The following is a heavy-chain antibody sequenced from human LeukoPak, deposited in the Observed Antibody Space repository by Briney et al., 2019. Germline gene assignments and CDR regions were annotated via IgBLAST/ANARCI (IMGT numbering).Heavy chain of an antibody. D-gene: IGHD5-18*01. Sequence: GGSLRLSCAASGFTFSSYAMSWVRQAPGKGLEWVSGISGSGDDTYYAASVKGRFTVSRDTSKNTLYLQMNSLRAEDTAVYYCAKDPLNTVMVSPTFDYWGQGTLVTVSS. CDR2: ISGSGDDT. CDR3: AKDPLNTVMVSPTFDY. CDR1: GFTFSSYA. V-gene: IGHV3-23*01. J-gene: IGHJ4*02.